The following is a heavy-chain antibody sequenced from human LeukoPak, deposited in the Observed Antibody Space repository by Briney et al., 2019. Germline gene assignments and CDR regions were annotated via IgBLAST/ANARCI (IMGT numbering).Heavy chain of an antibody. Sequence: SVKVSCKASGGTFSSYAISWVRQAPGQGLVWIGRIIPIFGIANYAQKFQGRVTITADKSTSTAYMELSSLRSEDTAVYYCARSGPSIAARSWFDPWGQGTLVTVSS. CDR1: GGTFSSYA. CDR2: IIPIFGIA. V-gene: IGHV1-69*04. J-gene: IGHJ5*02. CDR3: ARSGPSIAARSWFDP. D-gene: IGHD6-6*01.